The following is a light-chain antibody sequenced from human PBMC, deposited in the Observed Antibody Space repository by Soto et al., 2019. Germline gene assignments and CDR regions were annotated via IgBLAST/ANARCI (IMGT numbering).Light chain of an antibody. V-gene: IGKV1-12*01. J-gene: IGKJ1*01. CDR3: QQANSFPWT. CDR1: QGISSW. CDR2: TAS. Sequence: DIQMPQSPSSVSASVGDTVTITCRASQGISSWLAWYQQRPGKAPNLLIYTASSLQAGVPSRFSGSGSGTDFTLTITSLQPEDVATYDCQQANSFPWTFGQGTKVEIK.